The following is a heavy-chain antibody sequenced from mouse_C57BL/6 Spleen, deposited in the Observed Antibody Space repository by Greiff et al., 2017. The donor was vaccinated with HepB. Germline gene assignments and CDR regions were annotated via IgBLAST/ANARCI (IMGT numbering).Heavy chain of an antibody. D-gene: IGHD2-2*01. V-gene: IGHV1-78*01. CDR2: IYPRDGST. Sequence: VQLQQSDAELVKPGASVKISCKVSGYTFTDHTIHWMKQRPEQGLEWIGYIYPRDGSTKYNEKFKGKATLTADKSSSTAYMQLNSLTSADSAVYFCAREGMVTTRYFDVWGTGTTVTVSS. CDR3: AREGMVTTRYFDV. CDR1: GYTFTDHT. J-gene: IGHJ1*03.